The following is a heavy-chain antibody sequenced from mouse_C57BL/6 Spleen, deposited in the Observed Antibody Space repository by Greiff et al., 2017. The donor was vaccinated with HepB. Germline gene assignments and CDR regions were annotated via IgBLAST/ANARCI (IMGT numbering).Heavy chain of an antibody. CDR3: TGGYDYY. V-gene: IGHV6-3*01. Sequence: EVQWVESGGGLVQPGGSMKLSCVASGFTFSNYWMNWVRQSPEKGLEWVAQIRLKSDNYATHYAESVKGRFTISRDDSKSSVYLQMNNLRAEDTGIYYCTGGYDYYWGQGTLVTVSA. D-gene: IGHD2-2*01. J-gene: IGHJ3*01. CDR1: GFTFSNYW. CDR2: IRLKSDNYAT.